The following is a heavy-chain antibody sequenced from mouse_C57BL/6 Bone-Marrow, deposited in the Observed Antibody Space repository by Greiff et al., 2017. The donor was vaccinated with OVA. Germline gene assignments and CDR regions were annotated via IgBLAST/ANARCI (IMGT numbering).Heavy chain of an antibody. Sequence: VQLQQPGAELVKPGASVKLSCKASGYTFTSYWMQWVKQRPGQGLEWIGEIDPSDSYTNYNQKFMGKATLTVDTSSSTAYMQLSSLTSEDSAVYYCARSGSSLYYAMDYWGQGTSVTVSS. V-gene: IGHV1-50*01. D-gene: IGHD1-1*01. J-gene: IGHJ4*01. CDR2: IDPSDSYT. CDR3: ARSGSSLYYAMDY. CDR1: GYTFTSYW.